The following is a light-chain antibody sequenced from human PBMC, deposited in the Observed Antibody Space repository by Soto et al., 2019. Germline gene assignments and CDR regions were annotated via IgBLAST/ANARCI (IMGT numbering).Light chain of an antibody. CDR3: GSWDSSLSAYV. Sequence: VLTQPPSVSAAPGQKVTISCSGSSSNIGGNSVSWYQQLPGTAPKLLIYDDNKRPSGIPDRFSGSKSGTSATLGITGFETGDEADYYCGSWDSSLSAYVFGTGTKVTVL. CDR1: SSNIGGNS. V-gene: IGLV1-51*01. CDR2: DDN. J-gene: IGLJ1*01.